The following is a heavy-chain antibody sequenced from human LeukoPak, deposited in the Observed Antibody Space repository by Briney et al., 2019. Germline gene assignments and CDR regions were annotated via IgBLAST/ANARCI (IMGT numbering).Heavy chain of an antibody. V-gene: IGHV3-21*01. J-gene: IGHJ4*02. Sequence: GGSLRLSCAASGFTFSSYSMNWVRQAPGKGLEWVSSISSSSSYVYYADSVKGRFTISRDNAKNSLYLQMNSLRAEDTAVYYCARVRGYPYYFDYWGQGTLVTVSS. CDR2: ISSSSSYV. CDR3: ARVRGYPYYFDY. CDR1: GFTFSSYS. D-gene: IGHD5-12*01.